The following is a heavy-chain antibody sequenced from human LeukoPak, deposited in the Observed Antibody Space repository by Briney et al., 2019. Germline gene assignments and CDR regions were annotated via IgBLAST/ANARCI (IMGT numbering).Heavy chain of an antibody. V-gene: IGHV3-21*04. Sequence: GGSLRLSCAASGFTFSSYSMNWVRQAPGKGLEWVSSISSISSYIYYADSVKGRFTISRDNSKNMIYLQMNSLRVEDTAVYHCAKDQSIEKWFSFHYWGQGTLVTVSS. CDR1: GFTFSSYS. D-gene: IGHD3-10*01. CDR3: AKDQSIEKWFSFHY. J-gene: IGHJ4*02. CDR2: ISSISSYI.